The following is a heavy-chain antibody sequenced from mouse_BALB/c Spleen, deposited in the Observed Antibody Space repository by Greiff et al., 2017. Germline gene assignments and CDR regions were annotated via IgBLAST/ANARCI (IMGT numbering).Heavy chain of an antibody. CDR2: IWGDGST. V-gene: IGHV2-6-7*01. Sequence: VKLMESGPGLVAPSQSLSITCTVSGFSFTGYGVNWVRQPPGKGLEWLGMIWGDGSTDYNSALKSRLSISKDNSKSQVFLKMNSLQTDDTARYYCARAPMITTYYYAMDYWGQGTSVTVSS. D-gene: IGHD2-4*01. CDR1: GFSFTGYG. J-gene: IGHJ4*01. CDR3: ARAPMITTYYYAMDY.